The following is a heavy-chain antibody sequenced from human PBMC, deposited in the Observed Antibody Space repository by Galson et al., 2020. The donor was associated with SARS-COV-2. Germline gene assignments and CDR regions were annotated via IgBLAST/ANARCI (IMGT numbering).Heavy chain of an antibody. CDR2: IYYSGST. V-gene: IGHV4-59*01. CDR3: ARGGGIVGARSDYFDY. D-gene: IGHD1-26*01. CDR1: GGSISSYY. J-gene: IGHJ4*02. Sequence: SETLSLTCTVSGGSISSYYWSWIRQPPGKGLEWIGYIYYSGSTNYNPSLKSRVTISVDTSKNQFSLKLSSVTAADTAVYYCARGGGIVGARSDYFDYWGQGTLVTVSS.